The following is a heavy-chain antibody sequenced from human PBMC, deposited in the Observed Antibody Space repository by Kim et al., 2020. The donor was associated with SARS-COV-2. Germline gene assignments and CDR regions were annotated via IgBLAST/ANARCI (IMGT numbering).Heavy chain of an antibody. D-gene: IGHD6-6*01. V-gene: IGHV3-23*01. Sequence: ADSVKGRFTISRDNSKNTLYLQRNGLRAEDTAVYYCAKVRIGSSSSPVDYWGQETLVTVSS. J-gene: IGHJ4*02. CDR3: AKVRIGSSSSPVDY.